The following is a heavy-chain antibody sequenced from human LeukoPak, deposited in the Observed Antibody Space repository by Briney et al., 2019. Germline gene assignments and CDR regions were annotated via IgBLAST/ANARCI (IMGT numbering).Heavy chain of an antibody. V-gene: IGHV3-33*08. CDR1: GFTFSSYA. CDR2: IWYDGSNK. CDR3: ARDKSVGSSPVDY. Sequence: GRSLRLSCAASGFTFSSYAMHWVRQAPGKGLEWVAVIWYDGSNKYYADSVKGRFTISRDNSKNTLYLQMNSLRAEDTAVYYCARDKSVGSSPVDYWGQGTLVTVSS. J-gene: IGHJ4*02. D-gene: IGHD6-13*01.